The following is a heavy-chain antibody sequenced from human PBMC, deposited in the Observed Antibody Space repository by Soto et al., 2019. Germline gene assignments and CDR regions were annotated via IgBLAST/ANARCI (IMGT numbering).Heavy chain of an antibody. J-gene: IGHJ4*02. CDR3: ARNSYSSRWDFFDH. CDR2: IDPSDSYT. CDR1: GYTFISYL. D-gene: IGHD6-13*01. V-gene: IGHV5-10-1*01. Sequence: GESQKISCKGSGYTFISYLITWVRQMPGKGLEWMARIDPSDSYTNYSPSFQGHVTISVDKSSNTAYLQWSGLKASDTAMYFCARNSYSSRWDFFDHWGQGSMVTVSS.